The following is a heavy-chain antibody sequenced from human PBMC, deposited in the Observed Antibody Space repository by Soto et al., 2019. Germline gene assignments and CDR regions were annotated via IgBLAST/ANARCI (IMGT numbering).Heavy chain of an antibody. CDR3: ARVDKYCSSTSCYGEMADY. D-gene: IGHD2-2*01. V-gene: IGHV3-30-3*01. J-gene: IGHJ4*02. Sequence: PGASLRLSCAASVFTFSRYALHSVRWAPGKGLEWVAVISYDGSNKYYADSVKGRFTISRDNSKNQFSLKLSSVTAADTAVYYCARVDKYCSSTSCYGEMADYWGQGTLVTVSS. CDR1: VFTFSRYA. CDR2: ISYDGSNK.